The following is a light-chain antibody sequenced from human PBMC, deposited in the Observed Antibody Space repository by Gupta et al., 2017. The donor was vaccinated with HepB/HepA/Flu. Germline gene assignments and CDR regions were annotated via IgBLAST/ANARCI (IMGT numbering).Light chain of an antibody. CDR1: QGISSW. J-gene: IGKJ4*01. Sequence: DIQMTQSPSPVSAYVGDRVTITCRASQGISSWLAWYQQKPGKAPKFLIYAASTLQTGVPSRFSGSGSGTDFTLTISGLQPEDVATYCCQQENTFPLTFGGGTKVEIK. V-gene: IGKV1-12*01. CDR2: AAS. CDR3: QQENTFPLT.